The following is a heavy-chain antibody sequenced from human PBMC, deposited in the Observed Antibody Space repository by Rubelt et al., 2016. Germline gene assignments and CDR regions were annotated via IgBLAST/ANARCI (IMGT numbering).Heavy chain of an antibody. V-gene: IGHV4-39*01. J-gene: IGHJ4*02. D-gene: IGHD3-10*01. CDR3: ARLFGSRTPSDF. CDR1: GGSISSTSYY. CDR2: IYYSGST. Sequence: QLQLQESGPGLVKPSETLSLTCTVSGGSISSTSYYWGWIRQPPGKGLEWIGSIYYSGSTNYKPSLKSRVTISVDTSRNQVSRKLGSVAAADTAVYYCARLFGSRTPSDFWGQGTLVTVSS.